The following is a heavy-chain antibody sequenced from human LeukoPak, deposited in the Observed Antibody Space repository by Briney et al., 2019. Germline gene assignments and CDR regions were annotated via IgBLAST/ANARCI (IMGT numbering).Heavy chain of an antibody. CDR3: AREVAAGLFDY. D-gene: IGHD6-13*01. V-gene: IGHV3-21*01. CDR2: ISSSSSYI. J-gene: IGHJ4*02. Sequence: WVSSISSSSSYIYYADSVKGRFTISRDNAKNSLYLQMNSLRAEDTAVYYCAREVAAGLFDYWGQGTLVTVSS.